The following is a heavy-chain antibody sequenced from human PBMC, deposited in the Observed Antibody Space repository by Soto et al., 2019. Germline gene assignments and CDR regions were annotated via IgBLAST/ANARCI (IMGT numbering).Heavy chain of an antibody. V-gene: IGHV3-30*18. CDR1: GFTFSSYG. Sequence: QVQLVESGGGVVQPGRSLRLSCAASGFTFSSYGMHWVRQAPGKGLEWVAVISYDGSNKYYADSVKGRFTISRDNSKNTLYLQMNSLRAEDTAMYYCAKDFAAAGSPCGQGTLVTVSS. D-gene: IGHD6-13*01. CDR2: ISYDGSNK. J-gene: IGHJ5*02. CDR3: AKDFAAAGSP.